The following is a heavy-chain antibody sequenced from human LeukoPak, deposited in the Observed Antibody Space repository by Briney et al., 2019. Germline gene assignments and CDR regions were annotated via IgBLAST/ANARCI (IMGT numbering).Heavy chain of an antibody. J-gene: IGHJ4*02. V-gene: IGHV3-15*01. Sequence: GGSLRLSCAASGFSFSNVWMIWVRQAPGKGLEWVGRIKTKGDGGTIDYAAPVKGRFTISRDDSKNTMYLEVNSLTAEDTAVYYCTTIGLTMIATCDYWGQGTLVTVSS. D-gene: IGHD3-22*01. CDR1: GFSFSNVW. CDR2: IKTKGDGGTI. CDR3: TTIGLTMIATCDY.